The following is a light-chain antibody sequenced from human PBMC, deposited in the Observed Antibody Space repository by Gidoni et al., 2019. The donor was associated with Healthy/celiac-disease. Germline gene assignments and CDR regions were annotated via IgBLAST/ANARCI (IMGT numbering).Light chain of an antibody. Sequence: DIQMTQSPSSLSASVGDRVTITCRASQSISSSLTWYQQKPGKATKLLIYAASSLQSGVPSRFSGSGSGTDFTLTISSLQPEDFATYYCQQSYSTPPTFGQGTKLEIK. CDR3: QQSYSTPPT. CDR1: QSISSS. J-gene: IGKJ2*01. V-gene: IGKV1-39*01. CDR2: AAS.